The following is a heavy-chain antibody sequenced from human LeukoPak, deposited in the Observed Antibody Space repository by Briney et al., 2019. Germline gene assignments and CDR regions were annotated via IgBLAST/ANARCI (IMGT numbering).Heavy chain of an antibody. J-gene: IGHJ4*02. D-gene: IGHD2-2*01. Sequence: GGSLRLSCKGSGYTFSSYWIGWVRQMPGKGLEWMGIIYPGDSDTRYSPSLQGQVTISADKSISTAYLQWSSLKASDTAMYYCARRIVVVPAAMGGDFDYWGQGTLVTVSS. CDR2: IYPGDSDT. CDR1: GYTFSSYW. V-gene: IGHV5-51*01. CDR3: ARRIVVVPAAMGGDFDY.